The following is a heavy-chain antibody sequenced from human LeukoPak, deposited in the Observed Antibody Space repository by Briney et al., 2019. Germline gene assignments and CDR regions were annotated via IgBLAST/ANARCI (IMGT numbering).Heavy chain of an antibody. V-gene: IGHV3-9*01. D-gene: IGHD3-22*01. Sequence: GGSLRLSCSTSGFDFENYGMHWFRQRPGKGLEWVSSITWNTGNLGYGDSVEGRFTVSRDNSKNTLYLQMNRLRAEDTAVYYCAKDFSVYYYDSRVLDYWGQGTLVTVSS. J-gene: IGHJ4*02. CDR1: GFDFENYG. CDR3: AKDFSVYYYDSRVLDY. CDR2: ITWNTGNL.